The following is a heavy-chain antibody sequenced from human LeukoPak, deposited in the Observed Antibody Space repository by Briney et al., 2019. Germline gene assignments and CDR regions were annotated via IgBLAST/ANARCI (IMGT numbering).Heavy chain of an antibody. CDR3: AKETGGYYDILTGYYPFDY. CDR2: ISGSGGST. V-gene: IGHV3-23*01. Sequence: GGSLRLSCAASGFTFSSYAMSWVRQAPGKGLEWVSAISGSGGSTYYADSVKGRFTISGDNSKNTLYLQMNSLRAEDTAVYYCAKETGGYYDILTGYYPFDYWGQGTLVTVSS. D-gene: IGHD3-9*01. CDR1: GFTFSSYA. J-gene: IGHJ4*02.